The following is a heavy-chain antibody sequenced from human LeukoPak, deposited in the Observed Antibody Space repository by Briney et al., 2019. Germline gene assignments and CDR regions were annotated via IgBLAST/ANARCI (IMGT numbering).Heavy chain of an antibody. CDR2: IYYSGST. V-gene: IGHV4-39*01. Sequence: KTSETLSLTCTVSGGSISSSSYYWGWIRQPPGKGLEWIGSIYYSGSTYYNPSLKSRVTISVDTSKNQFSLKLSSVTAADTAVYYCAGVEITMIVVVLWGQGTLVTVSS. CDR3: AGVEITMIVVVL. D-gene: IGHD3-22*01. J-gene: IGHJ4*02. CDR1: GGSISSSSYY.